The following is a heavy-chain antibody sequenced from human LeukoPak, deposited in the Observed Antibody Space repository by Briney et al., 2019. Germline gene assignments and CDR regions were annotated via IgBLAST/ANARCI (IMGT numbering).Heavy chain of an antibody. Sequence: PGGSLRLSCAASGFTFSSYSMNWVRQAPGKGLEWVSSISSSSSYIYYADSVKGRFTISRDNAKNSLYLQMNSLRAEDTAVYYCAREVATNYYGMDVWGQGTTVTVSS. V-gene: IGHV3-21*01. CDR2: ISSSSSYI. J-gene: IGHJ6*02. CDR1: GFTFSSYS. D-gene: IGHD5-12*01. CDR3: AREVATNYYGMDV.